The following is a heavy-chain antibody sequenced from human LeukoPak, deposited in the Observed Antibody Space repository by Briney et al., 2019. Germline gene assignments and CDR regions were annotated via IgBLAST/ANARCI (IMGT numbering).Heavy chain of an antibody. CDR2: MNPNSGNT. J-gene: IGHJ5*02. CDR3: ARRRSGYSSGWYRRKGWFDP. CDR1: GYTFTSYV. D-gene: IGHD6-19*01. V-gene: IGHV1-8*01. Sequence: ASVKVSCKASGYTFTSYVINWVRQATGQGLEWMGWMNPNSGNTGYAQKFQGRVTMTRNTSISTAYMELSSLRSEDTAVYYCARRRSGYSSGWYRRKGWFDPWGQGTLLTVSS.